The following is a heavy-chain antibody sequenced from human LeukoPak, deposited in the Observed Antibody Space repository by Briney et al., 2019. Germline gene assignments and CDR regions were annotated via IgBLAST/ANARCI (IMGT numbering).Heavy chain of an antibody. CDR1: GGSISSGGYS. J-gene: IGHJ6*03. CDR2: IYHSGST. CDR3: ARGLYYDFWSGYPYYYYMDV. Sequence: SQTLSLTCAVSGGSISSGGYSWSWIRQPPGTGLEWIGYIYHSGSTYYNPSLKSRVTISVDTSKNQFSLKLSSVTAADTAVYYCARGLYYDFWSGYPYYYYMDVWGKGTTVAVPS. D-gene: IGHD3-3*01. V-gene: IGHV4-30-2*01.